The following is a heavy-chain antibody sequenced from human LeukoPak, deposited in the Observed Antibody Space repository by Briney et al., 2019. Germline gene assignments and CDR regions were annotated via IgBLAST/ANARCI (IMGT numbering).Heavy chain of an antibody. Sequence: GGSLRLSCAASGFTFQIYAMSWVRLAPGKGLQWVASMCGTAGCTFYTDSVKGRFTISRDNSKDTLNLQMNDLRADDTAIYYCARDRPNYHETNYHYYSRDGDQWGQGALVTVSS. V-gene: IGHV3-23*01. CDR3: ARDRPNYHETNYHYYSRDGDQ. CDR1: GFTFQIYA. D-gene: IGHD3-10*01. CDR2: MCGTAGCT. J-gene: IGHJ5*02.